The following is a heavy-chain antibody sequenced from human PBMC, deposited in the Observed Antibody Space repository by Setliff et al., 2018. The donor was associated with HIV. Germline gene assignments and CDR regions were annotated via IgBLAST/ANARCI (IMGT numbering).Heavy chain of an antibody. CDR1: GGSISSHY. Sequence: SETLSLTCTVSGGSISSHYWIWTRQPPGKGLEWIGPFHYSGATNYNPSLKSRVTILLDTSRTQFSLSLSSVTAAATAVYYCAGHAPNVGVRCDGFEIWNQEAVVAVSS. CDR2: FHYSGAT. D-gene: IGHD2-8*01. J-gene: IGHJ3*02. V-gene: IGHV4-59*08. CDR3: AGHAPNVGVRCDGFEI.